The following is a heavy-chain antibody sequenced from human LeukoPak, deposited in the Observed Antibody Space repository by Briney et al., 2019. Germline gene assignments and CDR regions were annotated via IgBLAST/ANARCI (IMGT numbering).Heavy chain of an antibody. CDR3: ARDHHSGSYCPDAFDI. CDR1: GGSISSYY. V-gene: IGHV4-59*01. J-gene: IGHJ3*02. CDR2: IYYSGST. Sequence: PSETLSLTCTVSGGSISSYYWSWIRQPPGKGLEWIGYIYYSGSTNYNPSLKSRVTISVDTSKNQFSLKLSSVTAADTAVYYCARDHHSGSYCPDAFDIWGQGTMVTVSS. D-gene: IGHD1-26*01.